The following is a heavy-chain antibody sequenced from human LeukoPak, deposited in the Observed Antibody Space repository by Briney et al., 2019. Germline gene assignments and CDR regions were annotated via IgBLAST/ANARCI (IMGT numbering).Heavy chain of an antibody. Sequence: SGPTLVNPTQTLTLTCTFSGFSLSTSGVGVGWIRQPPGKALEWLALIYWNDDKRYSPSLKSRLTITKDTSKNQVALTMTNMDPVDTATYYCAHRRRYYYDSSGYPGGAFDIWGQGTMVTVSS. CDR1: GFSLSTSGVG. D-gene: IGHD3-22*01. CDR2: IYWNDDK. V-gene: IGHV2-5*01. J-gene: IGHJ3*02. CDR3: AHRRRYYYDSSGYPGGAFDI.